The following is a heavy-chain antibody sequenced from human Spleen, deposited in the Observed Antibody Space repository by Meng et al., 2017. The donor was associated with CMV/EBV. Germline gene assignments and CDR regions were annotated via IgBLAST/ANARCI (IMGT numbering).Heavy chain of an antibody. CDR1: GFTFSSYW. CDR2: INSDGSST. D-gene: IGHD1-1*01. V-gene: IGHV3-74*01. CDR3: ATLGVQYFDY. J-gene: IGHJ4*02. Sequence: VQLVESGGVLFEPGGSLRRSCAASGFTFSSYWRHWVRQAPGKGLVWVSRINSDGSSTRYADSVKGRFTISRDNAKNTLYLQMNSLRAEDTAVYYCATLGVQYFDYWGQGTLVTVSS.